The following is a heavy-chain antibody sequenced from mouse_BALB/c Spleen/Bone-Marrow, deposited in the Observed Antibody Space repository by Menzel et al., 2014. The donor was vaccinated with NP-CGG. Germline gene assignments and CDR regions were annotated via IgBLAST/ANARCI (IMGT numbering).Heavy chain of an antibody. Sequence: QVQLQQSGVELVKPGASVKLSCKASGNTLTSYDINWVRQRPKQGLEWIGWIFPGDSTTKYNEKFKGKATLSTDKSSSTVHMQLSRLTSEDSAVYFCVRSRLRDWYFDVWGAGTTVTISS. CDR3: VRSRLRDWYFDV. J-gene: IGHJ1*01. V-gene: IGHV1-85*01. CDR2: IFPGDSTT. D-gene: IGHD1-2*01. CDR1: GNTLTSYD.